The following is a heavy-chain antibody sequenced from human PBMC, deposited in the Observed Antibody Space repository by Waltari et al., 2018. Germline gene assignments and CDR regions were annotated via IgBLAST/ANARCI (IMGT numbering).Heavy chain of an antibody. V-gene: IGHV3-7*01. CDR2: IKQDGSEK. Sequence: EVQLVESGGGLVQPGGSLRLSCAASGFTFSSYWMSCVRQAPGKGLEWVANIKQDGSEKYYVDSVKGRFTISRDNAKNSLYLQMNSLRAEDTAVYYCARDPRWSSANFDYWGQGTLVTVSS. D-gene: IGHD6-25*01. J-gene: IGHJ4*02. CDR1: GFTFSSYW. CDR3: ARDPRWSSANFDY.